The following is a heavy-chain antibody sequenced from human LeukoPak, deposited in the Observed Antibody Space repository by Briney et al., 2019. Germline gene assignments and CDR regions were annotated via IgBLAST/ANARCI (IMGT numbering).Heavy chain of an antibody. Sequence: PSETLSLTCTVSGGSISSGGYCWSWIRQHPGKGLEWIGYIYYSGSTYYNPSLKSRVTISVDTSKNQFSLKLSSVTAADTAVYYCARRAYSYGDFDYWGQGTLVTVSS. CDR1: GGSISSGGYC. V-gene: IGHV4-31*03. CDR2: IYYSGST. D-gene: IGHD5-18*01. CDR3: ARRAYSYGDFDY. J-gene: IGHJ4*02.